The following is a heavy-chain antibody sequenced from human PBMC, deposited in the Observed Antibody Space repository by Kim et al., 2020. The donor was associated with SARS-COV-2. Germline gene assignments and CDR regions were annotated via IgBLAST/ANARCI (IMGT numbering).Heavy chain of an antibody. CDR3: ARNFAHGYSYGNWFDP. CDR1: GFTFSSYA. J-gene: IGHJ5*02. Sequence: GGSLRLSCAASGFTFSSYAMHWVRQAPGKGLEWVAVISYDGSNKYYADSVKGRFTISRDNSKNTLYLQMNSLRAEDTAVYYCARNFAHGYSYGNWFDPWGQGTLVTVSS. CDR2: ISYDGSNK. V-gene: IGHV3-30*04. D-gene: IGHD5-18*01.